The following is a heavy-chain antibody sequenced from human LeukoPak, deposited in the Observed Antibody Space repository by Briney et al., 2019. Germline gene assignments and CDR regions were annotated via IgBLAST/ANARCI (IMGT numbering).Heavy chain of an antibody. Sequence: SETLSLTCTVSGGSISSGDYYWSWIRQPPGKGLEWIGYIYYSGSTNYNPSLKSRVTISVDTSSSQFSLKLSSVTAADTAIYYCARCEVGSSGYYGGSYCNAMDVWGQGTTVTVSS. CDR1: GGSISSGDYY. CDR3: ARCEVGSSGYYGGSYCNAMDV. D-gene: IGHD6-19*01. CDR2: IYYSGST. V-gene: IGHV4-30-4*08. J-gene: IGHJ6*02.